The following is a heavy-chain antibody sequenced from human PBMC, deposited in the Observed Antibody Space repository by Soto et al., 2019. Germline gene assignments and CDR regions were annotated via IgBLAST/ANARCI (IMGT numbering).Heavy chain of an antibody. Sequence: QVQLVESGGGVVQPGRSLRLSCAASGFTFSSYDMHWVRQAPGKGLEWVAVISYDGSNKYYADSVKGRFTISRDISKNTLYLQMNSLRAEDTAVYYCARAGGLLLDYWGQGTLVTVSS. CDR3: ARAGGLLLDY. CDR2: ISYDGSNK. CDR1: GFTFSSYD. V-gene: IGHV3-30-3*01. J-gene: IGHJ4*02. D-gene: IGHD2-15*01.